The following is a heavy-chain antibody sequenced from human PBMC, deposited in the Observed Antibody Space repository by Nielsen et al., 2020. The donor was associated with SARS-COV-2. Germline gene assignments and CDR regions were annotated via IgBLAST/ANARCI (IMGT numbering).Heavy chain of an antibody. Sequence: SETLSLTCAVYGGSFSGYYWSWIRQPPGKGLEWVGYIYYSGSTKYNPSLKSRVTISVDTSKNQFSLKLSSVTAADTAVYYCARVSGGWVGFDYWGQGTLVTVSS. J-gene: IGHJ4*02. CDR3: ARVSGGWVGFDY. V-gene: IGHV4-59*01. CDR1: GGSFSGYY. D-gene: IGHD6-19*01. CDR2: IYYSGST.